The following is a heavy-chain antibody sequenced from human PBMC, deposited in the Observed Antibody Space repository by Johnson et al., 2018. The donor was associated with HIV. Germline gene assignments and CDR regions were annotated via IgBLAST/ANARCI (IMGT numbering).Heavy chain of an antibody. CDR2: IGTTGDT. Sequence: VQLVESGGGLVQPGGSLRLSCAASGFTLSSYDMHWVRQVTGKGLEWVSSIGTTGDTYYPGSVKGRFTISRDNSKNTLYLQMNSLRTEDTALYYCAKGSLVGPNDAFDIWGQGTMVTVSS. J-gene: IGHJ3*02. CDR1: GFTLSSYD. CDR3: AKGSLVGPNDAFDI. V-gene: IGHV3-13*01. D-gene: IGHD3-16*02.